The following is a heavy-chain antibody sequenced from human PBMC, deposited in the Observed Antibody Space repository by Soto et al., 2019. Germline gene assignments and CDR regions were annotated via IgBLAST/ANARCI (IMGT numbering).Heavy chain of an antibody. D-gene: IGHD6-6*01. CDR1: GFTFSGSA. CDR3: TRLDFLSSVGFDY. J-gene: IGHJ4*02. V-gene: IGHV3-73*01. Sequence: GGSLRLSCAASGFTFSGSAMHWVRQASGKGLEWVGRIRSKANSYATAYAASVKGRFTISRDDSKNTAYLQMNSLKTEDTAVYYCTRLDFLSSVGFDYWGQGTLVTVSS. CDR2: IRSKANSYAT.